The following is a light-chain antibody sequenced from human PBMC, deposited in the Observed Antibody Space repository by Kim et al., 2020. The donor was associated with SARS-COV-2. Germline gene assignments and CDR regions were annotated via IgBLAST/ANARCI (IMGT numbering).Light chain of an antibody. CDR3: SSYTSSSTV. Sequence: PGQSITISCTGTSSDVGGYNYVSWYQHHPGKAPKLMIYDVSNRPSGVSNRFSGSKSGNTASLTISGLQAEDEADYYCSSYTSSSTVFGTGTKVTVL. CDR2: DVS. V-gene: IGLV2-14*03. CDR1: SSDVGGYNY. J-gene: IGLJ1*01.